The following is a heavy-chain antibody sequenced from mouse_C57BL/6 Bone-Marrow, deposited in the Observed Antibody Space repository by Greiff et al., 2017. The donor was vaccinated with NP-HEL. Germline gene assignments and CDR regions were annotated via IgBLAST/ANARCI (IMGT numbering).Heavy chain of an antibody. J-gene: IGHJ2*01. Sequence: EVMLVESGGGLVQPGGSLKLSCAASGFTFSDYYMYWVRQTPEKRLEWVAYISNGGGSTYYPDTVKGRFTISRDNAKNTLYLQMSRLKSEDTAMYYCARHVNYWGQGTTLTVSS. CDR3: ARHVNY. V-gene: IGHV5-12*01. CDR2: ISNGGGST. CDR1: GFTFSDYY.